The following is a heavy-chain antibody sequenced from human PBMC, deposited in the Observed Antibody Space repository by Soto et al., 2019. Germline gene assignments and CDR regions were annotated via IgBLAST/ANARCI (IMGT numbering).Heavy chain of an antibody. J-gene: IGHJ4*02. V-gene: IGHV3-11*01. CDR1: GFTFSDYY. Sequence: QVQLVESGGGLVKPGGSLRLSCEASGFTFSDYYMSWIRQAPGKGLEWVSYISTSGGIISYADSVKGRFTISRDNAKNSLYLQMNSQRAEDTAVYYCARDDTYYYDSSEKDYFDYWGQGTLVTVSS. CDR2: ISTSGGII. D-gene: IGHD3-22*01. CDR3: ARDDTYYYDSSEKDYFDY.